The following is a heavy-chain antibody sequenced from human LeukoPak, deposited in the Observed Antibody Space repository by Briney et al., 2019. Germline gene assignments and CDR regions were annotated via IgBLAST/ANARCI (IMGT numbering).Heavy chain of an antibody. CDR2: IYDSGRI. Sequence: SETLSLTCTVSGGSISSGGYFWSWIRQHPGKGLEWIAYIYDSGRINYNPSLESRVTISLDTSKNQFSLKLSSVTAADTAVYYCARAFRSDPYNWFDPWGQGTLVTVSS. J-gene: IGHJ5*02. CDR1: GGSISSGGYF. V-gene: IGHV4-31*03. CDR3: ARAFRSDPYNWFDP.